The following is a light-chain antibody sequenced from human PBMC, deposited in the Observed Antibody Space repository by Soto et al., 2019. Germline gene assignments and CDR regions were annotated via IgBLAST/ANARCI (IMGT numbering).Light chain of an antibody. J-gene: IGKJ1*01. CDR1: QSVSSSY. Sequence: EIGLTQSPGPLSLSPGERATLSCRASQSVSSSYLAWYQQKPGQAPRPLIYGASSRAIGIPDRFSGSGSGTDFTLTISRLEPEDFAVYYCQQYGSSPWTFGQGTKVEIK. CDR2: GAS. CDR3: QQYGSSPWT. V-gene: IGKV3-20*01.